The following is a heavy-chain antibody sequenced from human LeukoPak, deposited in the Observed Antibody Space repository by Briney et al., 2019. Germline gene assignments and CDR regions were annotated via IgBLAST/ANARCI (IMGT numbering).Heavy chain of an antibody. CDR1: GGTFSSYA. Sequence: SVKVSCKASGGTFSSYAISWVRQAPGQGLEWMGGIIPIFGTANYAQKFQGRVTITADESTSTAYMELSSLRSEDTAVYYCAGGVRRSVSAPPGGGFDPWGQGTLVTVSS. CDR3: AGGVRRSVSAPPGGGFDP. CDR2: IIPIFGTA. D-gene: IGHD1-14*01. J-gene: IGHJ5*02. V-gene: IGHV1-69*13.